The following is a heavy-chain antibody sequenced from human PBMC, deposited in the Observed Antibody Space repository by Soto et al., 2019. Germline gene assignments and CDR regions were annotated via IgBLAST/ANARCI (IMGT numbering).Heavy chain of an antibody. Sequence: SVKVSCKASGGGNLRDYRTTWVRRAPGQGLEWMGGIIPKLGSANYAQKFQGRVTITADNSKNTLYLQMNSLRAEDTAVYYCAKGSSSATATIYFDYWGQGTLVTVSS. CDR3: AKGSSSATATIYFDY. CDR1: GGGNLRDYR. V-gene: IGHV1-69*10. J-gene: IGHJ4*02. CDR2: IIPKLGSA. D-gene: IGHD6-13*01.